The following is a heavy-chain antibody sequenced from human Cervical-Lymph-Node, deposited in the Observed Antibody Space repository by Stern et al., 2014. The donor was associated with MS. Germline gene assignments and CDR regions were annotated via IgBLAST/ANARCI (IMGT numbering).Heavy chain of an antibody. J-gene: IGHJ4*02. CDR1: GVSVTSSSYY. CDR2: VHYSGKT. V-gene: IGHV4-61*01. D-gene: IGHD1-20*01. Sequence: VQLVESGPGLLKPSETLSLICSVSGVSVTSSSYYWSWVRPCPGKGLEWIGHVHYSGKTSYNPSLKSRATISVDTSKNQFSLRLDSVTAADTAVYYCVRDGLTGSDYWGQGTLVAVSS. CDR3: VRDGLTGSDY.